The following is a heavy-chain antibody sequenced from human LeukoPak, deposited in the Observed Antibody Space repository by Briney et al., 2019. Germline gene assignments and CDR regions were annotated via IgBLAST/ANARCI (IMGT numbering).Heavy chain of an antibody. CDR3: ARERGPYDSSGYYPYS. Sequence: GGSLRLSCAASGFTFSEYYMSWIRQAPGKGLEWVSYISSSGSTIYHADSVKGRFTISRDNAKNSLYLQMNSLRAEDTAVYYCARERGPYDSSGYYPYSWGQGTLVTVSS. D-gene: IGHD3-22*01. J-gene: IGHJ4*02. CDR2: ISSSGSTI. V-gene: IGHV3-11*04. CDR1: GFTFSEYY.